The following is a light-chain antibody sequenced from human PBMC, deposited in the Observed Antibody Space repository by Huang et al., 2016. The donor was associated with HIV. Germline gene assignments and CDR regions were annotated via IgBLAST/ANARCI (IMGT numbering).Light chain of an antibody. V-gene: IGKV3-15*01. CDR3: QQYNNWWT. CDR1: LSFSSD. CDR2: GAS. Sequence: EIVMAQSPATLSVSPGERATLSCRASLSFSSDLAWYQHKPGQAPRLLIYGASTRATGIPASVSGSGSGTEFTLTISSLKSEDSAVYYCQQYNNWWTFGQGTKVEI. J-gene: IGKJ1*01.